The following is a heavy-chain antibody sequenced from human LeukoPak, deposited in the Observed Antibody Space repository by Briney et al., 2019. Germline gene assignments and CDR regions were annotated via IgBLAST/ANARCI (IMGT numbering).Heavy chain of an antibody. CDR2: VSGSGGST. V-gene: IGHV3-23*01. J-gene: IGHJ6*03. CDR1: RFTFSNYA. D-gene: IGHD3-9*01. Sequence: GGSLRLSCAASRFTFSNYAMSWVRQAPGKGLEWVSAVSGSGGSTYYADSVKGRFIISRDNSKNTLYLQMNSLRAEDTAVYYCAKGSKLLVFTRDHYIAVWGKGTSVTISS. CDR3: AKGSKLLVFTRDHYIAV.